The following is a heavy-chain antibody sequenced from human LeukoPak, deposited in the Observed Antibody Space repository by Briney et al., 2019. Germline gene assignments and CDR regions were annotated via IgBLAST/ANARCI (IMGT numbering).Heavy chain of an antibody. V-gene: IGHV3-23*01. Sequence: GGSLRLSCAASGFTISDNYMSCVRQAPGKRLEWGSSISGSSGTTDYGDSVKGRFTISRDDSKNTLYLQMNSLRGEDTAVYYCARCHYDTESFPPMDVWGQGTTVTVSS. CDR3: ARCHYDTESFPPMDV. J-gene: IGHJ6*02. D-gene: IGHD3-10*01. CDR2: ISGSSGTT. CDR1: GFTISDNY.